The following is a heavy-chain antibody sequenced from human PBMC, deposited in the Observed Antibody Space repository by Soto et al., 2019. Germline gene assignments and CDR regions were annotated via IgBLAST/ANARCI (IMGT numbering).Heavy chain of an antibody. CDR1: GGSFSGYY. CDR2: INHSGST. CDR3: ARGPGSGWYGRSFDY. Sequence: QVQLQQWSPGLLKPSETLSLTCAVYGGSFSGYYWSWIRQPPGKGLEWIGEINHSGSTNYNPSLKSRVTISVDTSKNQFSLKLSSVTAADTAVYFCARGPGSGWYGRSFDYWGQGTLVTVSS. J-gene: IGHJ4*02. D-gene: IGHD6-19*01. V-gene: IGHV4-34*01.